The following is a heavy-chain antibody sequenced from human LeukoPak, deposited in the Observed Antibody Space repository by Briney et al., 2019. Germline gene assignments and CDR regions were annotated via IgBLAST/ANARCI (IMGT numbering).Heavy chain of an antibody. CDR1: GFTFSDYY. Sequence: MSGGSLRLSCAASGFTFSDYYMSWIRQAPGKGLEWVSYISSSGRTIYYADSVKGRFTISRDNAKNSLYLQMNSLRAEDTAVYYCARDLYVWGSYRYPTGDYWGQGTLVTVSS. J-gene: IGHJ4*02. V-gene: IGHV3-11*01. CDR2: ISSSGRTI. CDR3: ARDLYVWGSYRYPTGDY. D-gene: IGHD3-16*02.